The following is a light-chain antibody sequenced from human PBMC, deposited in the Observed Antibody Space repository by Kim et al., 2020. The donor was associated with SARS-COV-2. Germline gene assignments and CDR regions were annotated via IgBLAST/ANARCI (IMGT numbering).Light chain of an antibody. CDR2: GAS. V-gene: IGKV3-15*01. Sequence: SPGERATLPGRASQRVSSTLAWYQQKPGQAPRLLIYGASTRAAGIPARFSGSGSGTEFTLSISSLQSEDSALYYCQQYNDRPPMYTFGQGTKLEI. CDR1: QRVSST. J-gene: IGKJ2*01. CDR3: QQYNDRPPMYT.